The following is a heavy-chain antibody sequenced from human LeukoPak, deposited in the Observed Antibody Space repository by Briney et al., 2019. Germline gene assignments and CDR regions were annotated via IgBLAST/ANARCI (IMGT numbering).Heavy chain of an antibody. D-gene: IGHD1-1*01. V-gene: IGHV3-23*01. CDR3: AKGGYTTCFDP. CDR2: IRRNGGDT. J-gene: IGHJ5*02. Sequence: PGGSLRLSCAVSGFIFSSYSMSWVRQAPGKGLEWVSTIRRNGGDTYYADSVKGRFTISRDDSKNTLYLEMNSLRAEDTAVYNCAKGGYTTCFDPWGQGTLVTVSS. CDR1: GFIFSSYS.